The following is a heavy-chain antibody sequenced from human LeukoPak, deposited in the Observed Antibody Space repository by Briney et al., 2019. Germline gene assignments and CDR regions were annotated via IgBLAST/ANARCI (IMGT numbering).Heavy chain of an antibody. J-gene: IGHJ4*02. Sequence: GESLKISCKTSGYIFTTYWIGWVRQMPGRGLEWMALIYPGDSDTRYSPSFRGQVTISADKSITTAYLQWRSLKASDTAIYYCARLHPYTTGLYVGADYWGQGTLVSVSS. CDR1: GYIFTTYW. CDR2: IYPGDSDT. V-gene: IGHV5-51*01. D-gene: IGHD6-19*01. CDR3: ARLHPYTTGLYVGADY.